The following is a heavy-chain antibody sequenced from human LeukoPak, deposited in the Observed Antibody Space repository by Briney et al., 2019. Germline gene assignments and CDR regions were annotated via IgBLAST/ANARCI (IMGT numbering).Heavy chain of an antibody. CDR1: GVTFSPVC. V-gene: IGHV4-4*07. CDR3: ARAITSGSFSGFDY. D-gene: IGHD2-15*01. J-gene: IGHJ4*02. Sequence: PSETLSLTCTASGVTFSPVCWSWIRQPAGQGLEWIGRIYTSGSSNYNPSLKSRATMSVDTSKNQISLQLTSVTAADTAVYYCARAITSGSFSGFDYWGQGALVTVSS. CDR2: IYTSGSS.